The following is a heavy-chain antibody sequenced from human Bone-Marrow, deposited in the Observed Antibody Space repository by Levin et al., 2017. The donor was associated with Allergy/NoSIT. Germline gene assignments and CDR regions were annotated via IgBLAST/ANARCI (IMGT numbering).Heavy chain of an antibody. CDR1: GGTFSSYA. J-gene: IGHJ5*02. V-gene: IGHV1-69*06. CDR3: AAVVGPDSSGYYYGNNWFDP. Sequence: SVKVSCKASGGTFSSYAISWVRQAPGQGLEWMGGIIPIFGTANYAQKFQGRVTITADKSTSTAYMELSSLRSEDTAVYYCAAVVGPDSSGYYYGNNWFDPWGQGTLVTVSS. D-gene: IGHD3-22*01. CDR2: IIPIFGTA.